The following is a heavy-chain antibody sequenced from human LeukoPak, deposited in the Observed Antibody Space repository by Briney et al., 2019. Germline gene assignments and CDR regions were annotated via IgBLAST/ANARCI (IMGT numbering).Heavy chain of an antibody. J-gene: IGHJ3*02. CDR1: GFTVSSNY. CDR3: AKDRFTLIVVVPAAIGRDAFDI. V-gene: IGHV3-23*01. Sequence: GGSLRLSCAASGFTVSSNYMSWVRQAPGKGLEWVSAISGSGGSTYYADSVKGRFTISRDNSKNTLYLQMNSLRAEDTAVYYCAKDRFTLIVVVPAAIGRDAFDIWGQGTMVTVSS. D-gene: IGHD2-2*02. CDR2: ISGSGGST.